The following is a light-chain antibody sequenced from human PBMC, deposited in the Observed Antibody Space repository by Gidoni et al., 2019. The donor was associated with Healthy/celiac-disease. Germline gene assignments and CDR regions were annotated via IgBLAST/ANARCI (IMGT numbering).Light chain of an antibody. CDR1: QGISSY. V-gene: IGKV1-8*01. CDR3: QQYYSYPRT. CDR2: AAS. Sequence: AIRMTQSPSSLSASTGDRVTITCRASQGISSYLAWYQQQPGKAPKLLIYAASTLQSGVPSSFSGSGSGTDFTLTISCLQSEDFATYYCQQYYSYPRTFGQGTKVEIK. J-gene: IGKJ1*01.